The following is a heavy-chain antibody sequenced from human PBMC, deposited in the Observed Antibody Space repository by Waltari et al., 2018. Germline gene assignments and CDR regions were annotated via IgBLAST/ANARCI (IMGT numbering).Heavy chain of an antibody. CDR2: VYGTGAT. J-gene: IGHJ4*02. CDR3: AESDSGSWQYFFNS. V-gene: IGHV4-4*07. D-gene: IGHD6-19*01. Sequence: QMKLLESGPGLVKPPETLSLTCTVSAASIRGHYWSWIRQPAGKGLEWIGRVYGTGATNYNPSLGRRATISVDTARKQVSLKLTSVTAADTAMYFCAESDSGSWQYFFNSWGQGALVTVSS. CDR1: AASIRGHY.